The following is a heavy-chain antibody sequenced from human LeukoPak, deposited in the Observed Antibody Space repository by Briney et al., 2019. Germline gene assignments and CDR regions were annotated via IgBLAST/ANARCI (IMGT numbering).Heavy chain of an antibody. D-gene: IGHD5-12*01. V-gene: IGHV1-2*02. CDR2: INPNSGGT. CDR3: ARSIVATIFLGIGY. Sequence: GASVKVSCKASGYTFTGYYMHWVRQAPGQGLEWMGWINPNSGGTNYAQKFQGRVTMTRDTSISTAYMELSRLRSDDTAVYYCARSIVATIFLGIGYWGQGTLVTLSS. J-gene: IGHJ4*02. CDR1: GYTFTGYY.